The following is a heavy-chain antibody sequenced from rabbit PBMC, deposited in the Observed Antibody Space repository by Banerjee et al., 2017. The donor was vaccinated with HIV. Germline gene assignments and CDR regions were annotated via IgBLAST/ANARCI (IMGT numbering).Heavy chain of an antibody. V-gene: IGHV1S45*01. CDR3: VRDHGYADYGYPTGL. D-gene: IGHD6-1*01. CDR2: IYTGSGHT. J-gene: IGHJ4*01. Sequence: QEQLVESGGGLVQPEGSLTLTCKASGFSFSSGYDMCWVRQAPGKGLEWIGCIYTGSGHTYYASWAKGRFTISKTSSTTVTLQMTSLTAADTATYFCVRDHGYADYGYPTGLWGQGTLVTVS. CDR1: GFSFSSGYD.